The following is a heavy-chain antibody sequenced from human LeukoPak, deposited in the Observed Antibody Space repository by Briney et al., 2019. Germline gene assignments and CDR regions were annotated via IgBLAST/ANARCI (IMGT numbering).Heavy chain of an antibody. CDR3: ARSSRDYWY. D-gene: IGHD2-2*01. V-gene: IGHV4-59*01. CDR1: GGSISSYY. CDR2: VYYSGST. J-gene: IGHJ4*02. Sequence: SETLSLTCTVSGGSISSYYWSWIRQPPGKGLEWIGYVYYSGSTNYNPSLNSRVSISVDTSKNQFSLNLSSVTAADTAVYYCARSSRDYWYWGQGTLVTVSS.